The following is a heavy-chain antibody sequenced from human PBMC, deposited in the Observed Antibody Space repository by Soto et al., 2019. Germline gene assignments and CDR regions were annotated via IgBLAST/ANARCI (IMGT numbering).Heavy chain of an antibody. Sequence: ASGYTFTGYAMHWVRQAPGKGLEWVAVIWYDGSNKYYADSVKGRFTISRDNSKNTLYLQMNRLRAEDTAVYYCARDVGGYSYGNGNFDYWGQGTLVTVSS. J-gene: IGHJ4*02. D-gene: IGHD5-18*01. CDR2: IWYDGSNK. V-gene: IGHV3-33*01. CDR1: GYTFTGYA. CDR3: ARDVGGYSYGNGNFDY.